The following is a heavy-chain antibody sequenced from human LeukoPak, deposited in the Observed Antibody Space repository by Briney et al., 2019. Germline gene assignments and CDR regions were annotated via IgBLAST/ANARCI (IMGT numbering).Heavy chain of an antibody. CDR1: GYSITTYW. J-gene: IGHJ4*02. V-gene: IGHV5-51*01. Sequence: GESLKISCQGSGYSITTYWIGWVRQKPRKSREWRGAIYPGDSDTTYNPSFQRQLTISVDKSISTAYLQWSSLRASDTAMYYCTTMRELEFEEYYFDSWGQGTLVTVSS. D-gene: IGHD1-1*01. CDR3: TTMRELEFEEYYFDS. CDR2: IYPGDSDT.